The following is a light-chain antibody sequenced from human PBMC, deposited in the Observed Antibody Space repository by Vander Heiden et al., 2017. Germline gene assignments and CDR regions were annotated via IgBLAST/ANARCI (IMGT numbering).Light chain of an antibody. V-gene: IGLV3-21*02. CDR3: QVWDSATDHHV. J-gene: IGLJ1*01. CDR1: NIGTKS. Sequence: YVLTQPPSVSVAPGQTATTTCGGHNIGTKSVHWYQQRPGQAPVLVVYDDSDRPSGIPERFSGSNSGSAATLTISGVEAGDEADYFCQVWDSATDHHVFATGTKVTVL. CDR2: DDS.